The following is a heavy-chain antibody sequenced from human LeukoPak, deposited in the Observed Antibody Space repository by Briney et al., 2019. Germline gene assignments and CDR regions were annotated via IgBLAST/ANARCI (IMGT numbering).Heavy chain of an antibody. V-gene: IGHV1-69*04. CDR3: ARDLGRDRYFDS. D-gene: IGHD5-24*01. CDR2: IIPILGIA. CDR1: GGTFSSYA. J-gene: IGHJ4*02. Sequence: SVTVSCKASGGTFSSYAISWVRQAPGQGLEWVGRIIPILGIANYAQKFQGRVTITADKSTSTAYMELSSLRSEDTAVYYCARDLGRDRYFDSWGQGTLVTVSS.